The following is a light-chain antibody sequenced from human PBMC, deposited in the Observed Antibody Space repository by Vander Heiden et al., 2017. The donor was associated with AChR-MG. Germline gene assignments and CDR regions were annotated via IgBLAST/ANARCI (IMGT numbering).Light chain of an antibody. CDR2: AAS. V-gene: IGKV1-39*01. CDR1: QSISSY. Sequence: DIQMTQSPSSLSASVGDRVTITCRASQSISSYLNWYQQKPGKAPKLLIYAASSLQSGVPSRFSGSGYGTDFTLTISSRQPEDFATYYCQQTDSTPQITFGHGTKVDIK. J-gene: IGKJ3*01. CDR3: QQTDSTPQIT.